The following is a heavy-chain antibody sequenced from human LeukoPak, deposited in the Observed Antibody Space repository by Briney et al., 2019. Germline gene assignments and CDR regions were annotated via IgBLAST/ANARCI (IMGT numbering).Heavy chain of an antibody. J-gene: IGHJ6*02. D-gene: IGHD4-17*01. CDR3: AREDPQTTVPEGLDV. Sequence: SETLSLTCTVSGGSISTFYWSWLRQPPGKGLDWIGYIYYSGSTNYNPSLKSRVTISVDTSKNQFSLRLSSVTAADTAVYYCAREDPQTTVPEGLDVWGQGTTVTVSS. CDR2: IYYSGST. CDR1: GGSISTFY. V-gene: IGHV4-59*01.